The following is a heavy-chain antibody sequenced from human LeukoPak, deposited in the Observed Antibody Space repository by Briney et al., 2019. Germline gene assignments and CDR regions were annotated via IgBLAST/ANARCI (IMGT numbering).Heavy chain of an antibody. CDR1: GGTFSSYA. CDR2: IIPIFGTA. CDR3: ARVGGSGYPYYFDY. D-gene: IGHD3-3*01. J-gene: IGHJ4*02. V-gene: IGHV1-69*05. Sequence: SVKVSCKASGGTFSSYAISWVRQAPGQGLEWMGGIIPIFGTANYAQKFQGRVTITTDESTSTAYKELSSLRSEDTAVYYCARVGGSGYPYYFDYWGQGTLVTVSS.